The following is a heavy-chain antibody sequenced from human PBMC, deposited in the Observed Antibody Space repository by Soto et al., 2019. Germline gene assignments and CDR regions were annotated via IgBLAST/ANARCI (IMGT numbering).Heavy chain of an antibody. CDR1: GFTLNTFA. D-gene: IGHD6-19*01. CDR2: ISSNGGNT. Sequence: PWGSLRLSCSASGFTLNTFAMHWVRQTPGKGLEFVSAISSNGGNTYYADSVKGRFAISRDNSKNTLYLQMYSLRPEDTALYYCVKEGYMRSDWYGQFDCWGQGTLVTVSS. J-gene: IGHJ4*02. CDR3: VKEGYMRSDWYGQFDC. V-gene: IGHV3-64D*06.